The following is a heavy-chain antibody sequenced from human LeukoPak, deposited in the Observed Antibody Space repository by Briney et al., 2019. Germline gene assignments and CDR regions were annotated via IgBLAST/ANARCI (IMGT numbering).Heavy chain of an antibody. CDR1: GFTFSSYA. CDR2: ISYDGSNK. J-gene: IGHJ4*02. Sequence: SGGSLRLSCAASGFTFSSYAMHWVRQAPGKGLQWVAVISYDGSNKYYADSVKGRFTISRDNSKNTLYLQMNSLRAEDTAVYYCARDPGNWNYVALDYWGQGTLVTVSS. D-gene: IGHD1-7*01. V-gene: IGHV3-30*01. CDR3: ARDPGNWNYVALDY.